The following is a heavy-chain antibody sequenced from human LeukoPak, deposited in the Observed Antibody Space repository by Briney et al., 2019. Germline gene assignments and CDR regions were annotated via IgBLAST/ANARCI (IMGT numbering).Heavy chain of an antibody. CDR3: ARNDGYSSSWYYYYYYGMDV. CDR2: IWYDGSNK. V-gene: IGHV3-33*01. CDR1: GFTFSSYG. Sequence: PGRSLRLSCAASGFTFSSYGMHWVRQAPGKGLEWVAVIWYDGSNKYYAESVKGRFTISRDNSKNTLYLQMNSLRAEDTAVYYCARNDGYSSSWYYYYYYGMDVWGQGTTVTVSS. D-gene: IGHD6-13*01. J-gene: IGHJ6*02.